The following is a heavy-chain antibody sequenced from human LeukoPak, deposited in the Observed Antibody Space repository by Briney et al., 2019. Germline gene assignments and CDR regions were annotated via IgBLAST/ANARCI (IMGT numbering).Heavy chain of an antibody. V-gene: IGHV3-21*01. CDR2: ISGGSVYI. CDR3: ARESKGYYTGGRCYSGFDY. CDR1: GFSFSAYT. Sequence: GGSLRLSCAASGFSFSAYTMDWARLAPGKGLEWVSSISGGSVYIYYADSVKGRFTISRDNAKSSLYLQMNSLRAEDTAVYYCARESKGYYTGGRCYSGFDYWGQGTLVTVSS. D-gene: IGHD2-15*01. J-gene: IGHJ4*02.